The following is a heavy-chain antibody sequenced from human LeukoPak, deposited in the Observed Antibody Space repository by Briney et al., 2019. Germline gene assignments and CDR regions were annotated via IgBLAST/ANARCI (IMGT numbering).Heavy chain of an antibody. CDR2: INTDGSST. CDR3: ARATFRVGTTSAPGDY. V-gene: IGHV3-74*01. J-gene: IGHJ4*02. Sequence: GGSLRLSCAASGFTFSNYWMHWVRQAPGKGLVYVSRINTDGSSTSYADSVKGRFTISRDNAKNTLYLQMNRLRAEDTAGYYCARATFRVGTTSAPGDYWGQGTLVTVSS. D-gene: IGHD1-26*01. CDR1: GFTFSNYW.